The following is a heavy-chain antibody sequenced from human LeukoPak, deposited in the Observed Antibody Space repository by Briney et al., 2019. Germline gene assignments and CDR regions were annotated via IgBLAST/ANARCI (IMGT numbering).Heavy chain of an antibody. CDR3: ARVFYISPYYDSSGYYAG. CDR2: INSDGSSI. CDR1: GFTFSSYW. D-gene: IGHD3-22*01. J-gene: IGHJ4*02. V-gene: IGHV3-74*01. Sequence: PGGSLRLSCAPSGFTFSSYWMHWVRHAPGRGLVWVSRINSDGSSISYADSVKGRFTISRDNAKNTLYLQMNSLRAEDTAVYYCARVFYISPYYDSSGYYAGWGQGTLVTVSS.